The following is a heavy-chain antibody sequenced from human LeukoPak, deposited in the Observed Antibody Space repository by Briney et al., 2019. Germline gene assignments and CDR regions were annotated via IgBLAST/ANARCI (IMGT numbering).Heavy chain of an antibody. CDR3: ARDKPPYYYYYMDV. J-gene: IGHJ6*03. CDR2: INPNSGGT. Sequence: ASVKVSCKASGYTFTGYYMHWVRQAPGQGLKWMGWINPNSGGTNYAQKFQGRVTMTRDTSISTAYMELSRLRSDDTAVYYCARDKPPYYYYYMDVWGKGTTVTVSS. V-gene: IGHV1-2*02. CDR1: GYTFTGYY.